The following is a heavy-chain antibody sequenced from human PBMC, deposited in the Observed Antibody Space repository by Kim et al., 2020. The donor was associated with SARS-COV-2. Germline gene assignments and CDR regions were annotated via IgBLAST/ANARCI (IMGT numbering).Heavy chain of an antibody. Sequence: SETLSLTCAVYGGSFRGYYWSWIRQPPGKGLEWIGEINHSGSTNYNPSLKSRVTISVDTSKNQFSLKLSSVTAADTAVYYCSRYYDFWSGYRGYYYGMDV. J-gene: IGHJ6*01. D-gene: IGHD3-3*01. CDR2: INHSGST. CDR3: SRYYDFWSGYRGYYYGMDV. CDR1: GGSFRGYY. V-gene: IGHV4-34*01.